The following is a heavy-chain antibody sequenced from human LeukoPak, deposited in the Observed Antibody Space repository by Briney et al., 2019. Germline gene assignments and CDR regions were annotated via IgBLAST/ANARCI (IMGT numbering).Heavy chain of an antibody. CDR3: ATGSQIREADY. CDR2: ISGSGSDI. D-gene: IGHD3-10*01. CDR1: GFILSDRY. V-gene: IGHV3-11*01. Sequence: GGSLRLSCAASGFILSDRYMAWIRQAPGKGLEWLSYISGSGSDINYADSVKGRFTISRDNAKNSLYLQMNSLRADDTAVYYCATGSQIREADYWGQGTLVTVSS. J-gene: IGHJ4*02.